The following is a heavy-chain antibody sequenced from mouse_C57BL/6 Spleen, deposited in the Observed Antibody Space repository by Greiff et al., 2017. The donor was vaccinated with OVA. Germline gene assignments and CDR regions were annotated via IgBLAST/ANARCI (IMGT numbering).Heavy chain of an antibody. D-gene: IGHD2-2*01. J-gene: IGHJ1*03. CDR1: GYTFTSYW. CDR2: IHPNSGST. CDR3: ARRNYGYVWYFDV. Sequence: QVQLQQSGAELVKPGASVKLSCKASGYTFTSYWMHWVKQRPGQGLEWIGMIHPNSGSTNYNEKFKSKATLTVDKSSSTAYMQLSSLTSEDSAVYYCARRNYGYVWYFDVWGTGTTVTVSS. V-gene: IGHV1-64*01.